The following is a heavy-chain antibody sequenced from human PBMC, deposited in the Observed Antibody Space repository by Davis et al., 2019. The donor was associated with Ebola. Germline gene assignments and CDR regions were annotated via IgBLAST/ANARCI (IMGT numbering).Heavy chain of an antibody. D-gene: IGHD6-13*01. CDR3: ARGSIAAAGNQYYYYGMDV. J-gene: IGHJ6*02. CDR1: GGSFSGYY. Sequence: SETLSLTCAVYGGSFSGYYWSWIRQPPGKGLEWIGEINHSGSTNYNPSLKSRVTISVDTSKNQFSLKLSSVTAADTAVYYCARGSIAAAGNQYYYYGMDVWGQGTTVTVSS. V-gene: IGHV4-34*01. CDR2: INHSGST.